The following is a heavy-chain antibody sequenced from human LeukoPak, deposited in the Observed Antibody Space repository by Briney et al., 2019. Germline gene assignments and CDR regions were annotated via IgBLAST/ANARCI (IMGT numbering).Heavy chain of an antibody. Sequence: SETLSLTCTVSGGSISSYYWSWIRQPPGKGLEWIGYIYYSGSTNYSPSLKSRVTISVDTSKNQFSLKLSSVTAADTAVYYCAREGWELPRTFDIWGQGTMVTVSS. J-gene: IGHJ3*02. CDR2: IYYSGST. V-gene: IGHV4-59*01. CDR1: GGSISSYY. D-gene: IGHD1-26*01. CDR3: AREGWELPRTFDI.